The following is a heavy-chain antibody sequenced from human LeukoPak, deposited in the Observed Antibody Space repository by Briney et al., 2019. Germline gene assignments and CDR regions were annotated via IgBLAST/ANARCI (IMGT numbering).Heavy chain of an antibody. D-gene: IGHD3-10*01. CDR3: AKFLGVSVWYGISGP. CDR1: GFIFSNYA. Sequence: GGSLRLSCAASGFIFSNYAMSWVRQAPGKGPEWVSAITNSGGTTYYADSVKGRFTISRDNSKNTLYLQMNSLRAEDTAVYYCAKFLGVSVWYGISGPWGQGTLVTVSS. V-gene: IGHV3-23*01. J-gene: IGHJ5*02. CDR2: ITNSGGTT.